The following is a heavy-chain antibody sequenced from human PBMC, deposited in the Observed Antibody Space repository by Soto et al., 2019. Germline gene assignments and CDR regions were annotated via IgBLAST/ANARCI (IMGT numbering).Heavy chain of an antibody. CDR2: IYDSETT. CDR3: ARHGFSSNSVSY. Sequence: QLQLQESGPGLVKPSETLSLTCTVSGGSISSSSYFWGWIRQPPGKGLEWIGSIYDSETTYYNSSLKRRVTISEDTSKNRFSLILSSVTAADTAVYYCARHGFSSNSVSYWGQGTLVTVSS. J-gene: IGHJ4*02. V-gene: IGHV4-39*01. D-gene: IGHD1-1*01. CDR1: GGSISSSSYF.